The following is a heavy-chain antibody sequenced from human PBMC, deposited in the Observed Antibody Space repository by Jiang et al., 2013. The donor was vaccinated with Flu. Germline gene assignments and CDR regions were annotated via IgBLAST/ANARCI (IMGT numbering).Heavy chain of an antibody. J-gene: IGHJ6*02. CDR2: ISYDGSNK. Sequence: AVISYDGSNKYYADSVKGRFTISRDNSKNTLYLQMNSLRAEDTAVYYCARAFQGRDIVATISDFRLLMFWSLYYYYGMDVWGQGTTVTVSS. V-gene: IGHV3-30*01. D-gene: IGHD5-12*01. CDR3: ARAFQGRDIVATISDFRLLMFWSLYYYYGMDV.